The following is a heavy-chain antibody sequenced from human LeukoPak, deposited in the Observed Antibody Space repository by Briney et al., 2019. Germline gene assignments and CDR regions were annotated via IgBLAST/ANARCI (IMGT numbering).Heavy chain of an antibody. CDR3: AREGSGSHGRYYFDY. J-gene: IGHJ4*02. CDR2: ISGSGGST. Sequence: GGSLRLSCAASGFTFSSYAMSWVRQAPGKGLEWVSAISGSGGSTYYADSVKGRLTISRDNSKNTLYLQMNSLRAEDTAVYYCAREGSGSHGRYYFDYWGQGTLVTVSS. CDR1: GFTFSSYA. D-gene: IGHD1-26*01. V-gene: IGHV3-23*01.